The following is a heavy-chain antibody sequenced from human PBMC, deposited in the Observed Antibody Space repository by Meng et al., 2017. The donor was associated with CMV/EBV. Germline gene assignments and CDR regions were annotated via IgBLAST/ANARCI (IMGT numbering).Heavy chain of an antibody. CDR1: GFTFSRYN. CDR2: ISSSSSTI. J-gene: IGHJ4*02. Sequence: GGSLRLSCATSGFTFSRYNMHWVRQAPGKGLEGISYISSSSSTIYYADSVKGRFTISRDNARNSLYLQMDSLTAEDTAVYYCARDFVLGQWLAPLDRWGQGTLVTVSS. D-gene: IGHD6-19*01. CDR3: ARDFVLGQWLAPLDR. V-gene: IGHV3-48*04.